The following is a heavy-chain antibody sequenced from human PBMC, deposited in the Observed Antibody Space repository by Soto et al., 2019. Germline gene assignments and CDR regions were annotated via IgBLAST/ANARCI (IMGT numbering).Heavy chain of an antibody. CDR2: ISGSGGST. Sequence: PGGSLRLSCAASGFTFSSYAMGWVRQAPGKGLEWVSAISGSGGSTYYADSVKGRFTISRDNSKNTLYLQMNSLRAEDTAVYYCAKGGFDFWSGTYYYYGMDVWGQGTTVTVSS. J-gene: IGHJ6*02. CDR1: GFTFSSYA. CDR3: AKGGFDFWSGTYYYYGMDV. V-gene: IGHV3-23*01. D-gene: IGHD3-3*01.